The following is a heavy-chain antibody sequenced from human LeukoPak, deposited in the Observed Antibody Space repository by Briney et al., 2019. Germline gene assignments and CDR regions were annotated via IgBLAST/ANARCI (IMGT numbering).Heavy chain of an antibody. Sequence: GRSLRLSCTASGFTFSSYVMHWVRQAPGKGLEGVAIISYDGSNEYYADSVKGRFTISRDNAKNSLYLQMSSLRAEDTAVYYCARVPSWKGYMDVWGKGTTVTVSS. CDR3: ARVPSWKGYMDV. CDR1: GFTFSSYV. D-gene: IGHD1-1*01. V-gene: IGHV3-30*04. CDR2: ISYDGSNE. J-gene: IGHJ6*03.